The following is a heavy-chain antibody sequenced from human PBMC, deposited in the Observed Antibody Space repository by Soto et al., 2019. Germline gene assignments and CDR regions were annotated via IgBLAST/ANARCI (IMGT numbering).Heavy chain of an antibody. V-gene: IGHV1-69*12. J-gene: IGHJ1*01. CDR2: INPIFGTA. D-gene: IGHD4-4*01. CDR1: GGTFSTYP. Sequence: QVQLVQSGAEVKKPGSSVKVSCKASGGTFSTYPISWVRQAPGQGLEWMGGINPIFGTANYAQKLQGRVTITADESTTTDYMQLSSLRSDDTAVYYCARLRASNYEAYQHWGQGTLVTVSS. CDR3: ARLRASNYEAYQH.